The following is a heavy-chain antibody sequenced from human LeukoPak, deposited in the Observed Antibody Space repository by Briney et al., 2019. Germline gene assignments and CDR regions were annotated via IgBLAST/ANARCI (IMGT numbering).Heavy chain of an antibody. V-gene: IGHV4-59*01. CDR1: GGSISSYY. Sequence: KTSETLSLTCTVSGGSISSYYWSWIRQPPGKGLEWIGDIYYSGSTNYNPSLKSRVTISVDTSKNQFSLKLSSVTAAETAVYYCAREGEMATSAFDYWGQGTLVTVSS. CDR2: IYYSGST. J-gene: IGHJ4*02. D-gene: IGHD5-24*01. CDR3: AREGEMATSAFDY.